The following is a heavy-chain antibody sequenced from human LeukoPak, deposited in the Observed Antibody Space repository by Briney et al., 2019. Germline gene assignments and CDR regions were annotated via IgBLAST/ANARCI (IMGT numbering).Heavy chain of an antibody. D-gene: IGHD3-3*01. J-gene: IGHJ4*02. CDR1: GFTFSSYA. Sequence: GGSLRLSRAGSGFTFSSYAMNWVRQAPGKGLEWVSGISGSGGSTYYADSVKGRFTISRDNSKNTLYLQMNSLRAEDAAIYCCAKDRIWSGYSKYYFDCWGQGTLVTVSS. CDR3: AKDRIWSGYSKYYFDC. CDR2: ISGSGGST. V-gene: IGHV3-23*01.